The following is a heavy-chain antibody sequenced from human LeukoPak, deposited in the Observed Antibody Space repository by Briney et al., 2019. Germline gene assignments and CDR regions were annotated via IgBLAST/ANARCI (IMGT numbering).Heavy chain of an antibody. D-gene: IGHD3-22*01. V-gene: IGHV3-23*01. CDR1: GFTFSDYA. J-gene: IGHJ4*02. CDR2: IGATGGSV. Sequence: GGSLRLSCAASGFTFSDYAMTWFRQTPGRGLEWVSAIGATGGSVYYADFVKGRFTISRDNSKNTLYLQMNNLRAEDTAVYYCAKDKPFYYDSSGYYGGFDYWGQGALVTVSS. CDR3: AKDKPFYYDSSGYYGGFDY.